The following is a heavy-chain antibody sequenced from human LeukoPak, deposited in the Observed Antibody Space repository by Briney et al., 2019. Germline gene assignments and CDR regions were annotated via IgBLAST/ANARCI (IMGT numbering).Heavy chain of an antibody. Sequence: PGGSLRLSCAASGFIFPNAWMHWVRQAPGKGLEWVGRIKNKNSGRTTNYIAPVKGRFTIARDDSRNPLYLEMDSLKTDDTAIYYCVTDGGFLPYYFTYWGQGTLVTVSS. CDR1: GFIFPNAW. V-gene: IGHV3-15*01. CDR2: IKNKNSGRTT. J-gene: IGHJ1*01. D-gene: IGHD3-10*01. CDR3: VTDGGFLPYYFTY.